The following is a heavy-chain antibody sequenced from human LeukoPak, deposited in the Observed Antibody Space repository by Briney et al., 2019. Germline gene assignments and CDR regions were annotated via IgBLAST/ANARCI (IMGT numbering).Heavy chain of an antibody. V-gene: IGHV1-18*01. CDR3: ARAGYSSAPWASDNYYYYGMDV. D-gene: IGHD6-19*01. CDR1: GGTFSSYA. J-gene: IGHJ6*02. CDR2: ISAYNGNT. Sequence: ASAKVSCKASGGTFSSYAISWVRQAPGQGLEWMGWISAYNGNTNYAQKLQGRVTMTTDTSTSTAYMELRSLRSDDTAVYYCARAGYSSAPWASDNYYYYGMDVWGQGTTVTVSS.